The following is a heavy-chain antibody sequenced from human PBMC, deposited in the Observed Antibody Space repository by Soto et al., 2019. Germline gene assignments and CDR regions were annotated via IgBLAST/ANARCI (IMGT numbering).Heavy chain of an antibody. J-gene: IGHJ4*02. D-gene: IGHD1-26*01. V-gene: IGHV3-30-3*01. CDR2: ISYDGSNK. Sequence: GGSLRLSCAASGFTFSSYAMHWVRQAPGKGLEWVAVISYDGSNKYYADSVKGRFTISRDNSKNTLYLQMNSLRAEDTAVYYCARDPWAPQWELASYYFDYWGQGTLVTVSS. CDR1: GFTFSSYA. CDR3: ARDPWAPQWELASYYFDY.